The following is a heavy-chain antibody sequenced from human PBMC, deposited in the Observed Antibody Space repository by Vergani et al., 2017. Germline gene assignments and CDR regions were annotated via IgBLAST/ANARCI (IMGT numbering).Heavy chain of an antibody. J-gene: IGHJ3*02. V-gene: IGHV3-30*18. D-gene: IGHD3-22*01. CDR2: ISYDGSNK. CDR3: AKDHRITMIVVVTPGGYDAFDI. Sequence: QVQLVESGGGVVQPGRSLRLSCAASGFTFSSYGMHWVRQAPGKGLEWVAVISYDGSNKYYADSVKGRFTISRDNSKNTLYLQMNSLRAEDTAVYYCAKDHRITMIVVVTPGGYDAFDIWGQGTMVTVSS. CDR1: GFTFSSYG.